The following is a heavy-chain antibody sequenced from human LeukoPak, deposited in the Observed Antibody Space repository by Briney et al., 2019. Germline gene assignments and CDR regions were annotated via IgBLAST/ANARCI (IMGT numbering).Heavy chain of an antibody. D-gene: IGHD6-13*01. J-gene: IGHJ4*02. CDR1: RFTFSTYA. V-gene: IGHV3-23*01. CDR2: ISGSGGTT. Sequence: GGSLRLSCAASRFTFSTYAMSWVRQAPGKGLEWVSGISGSGGTTYYAASVKGWFTISRDNAKNSLYLQMNSLRAEDTAVYYCAKDQREPAGTYWGQGTLVTVSS. CDR3: AKDQREPAGTY.